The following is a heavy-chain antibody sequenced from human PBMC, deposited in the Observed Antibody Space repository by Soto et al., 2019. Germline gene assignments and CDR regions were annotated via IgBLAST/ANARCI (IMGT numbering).Heavy chain of an antibody. D-gene: IGHD1-26*01. V-gene: IGHV1-3*01. J-gene: IGHJ4*02. CDR2: INAGNGTT. CDR3: ARDFTGSYLGLDY. CDR1: GYTFTSYA. Sequence: QVQLVQSGAEVKKPGASVKVSCKASGYTFTSYAMHWVRKAPGQRLEWMGWINAGNGTTKYSPKFQGRVTITRDTSASTAYMELSSLRSEDTAVYYCARDFTGSYLGLDYWGQGTLVTVSS.